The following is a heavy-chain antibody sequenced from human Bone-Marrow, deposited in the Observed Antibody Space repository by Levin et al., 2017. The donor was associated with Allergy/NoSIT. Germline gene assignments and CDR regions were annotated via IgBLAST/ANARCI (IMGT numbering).Heavy chain of an antibody. CDR1: GFTFSSYA. V-gene: IGHV3-30-3*01. CDR3: ARVQPPKYSGYARYYYYYMDV. D-gene: IGHD5-12*01. Sequence: GESLKISCAASGFTFSSYAMHWVRQAPGKGLEWVAVISYDGSNKYYADSVKGRFTISRDNSKNTLYLQMNSLRAEDTAVYYCARVQPPKYSGYARYYYYYMDVWGKGTTVTVSS. J-gene: IGHJ6*03. CDR2: ISYDGSNK.